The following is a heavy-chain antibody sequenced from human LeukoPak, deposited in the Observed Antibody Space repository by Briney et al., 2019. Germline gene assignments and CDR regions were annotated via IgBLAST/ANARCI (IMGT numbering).Heavy chain of an antibody. Sequence: SETLSLTCTVSGGSISSSSYYWGWIRQPPGKGLEWIGSIYHSGSTYYNPSLKSRVTISVDTSKNQFSLKLSSVTAADTAVYYCARDLSSSIAARREGDYWGQGTLVTVSS. CDR3: ARDLSSSIAARREGDY. V-gene: IGHV4-39*07. J-gene: IGHJ4*02. CDR1: GGSISSSSYY. CDR2: IYHSGST. D-gene: IGHD6-6*01.